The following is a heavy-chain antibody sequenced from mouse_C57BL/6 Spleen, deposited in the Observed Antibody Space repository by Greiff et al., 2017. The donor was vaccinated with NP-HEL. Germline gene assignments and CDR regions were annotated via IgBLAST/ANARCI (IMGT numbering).Heavy chain of an antibody. Sequence: VQLQQSGAELVKPGASVKLSCKASGYTFTSYYMYWVKQRPGQGLEWIGEINPSNGGTNFNEKFKSKATLTVDKSSSTAYRQLSSLTSEDSAVYYCTPGSSYAWFAYWGQGTLVTVSA. D-gene: IGHD1-1*01. CDR1: GYTFTSYY. CDR3: TPGSSYAWFAY. V-gene: IGHV1S81*02. J-gene: IGHJ3*01. CDR2: INPSNGGT.